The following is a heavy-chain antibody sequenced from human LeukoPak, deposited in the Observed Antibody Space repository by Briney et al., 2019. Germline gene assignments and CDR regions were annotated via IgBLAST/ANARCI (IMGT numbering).Heavy chain of an antibody. Sequence: SETLSLTCTVSGGSISSYYWSWIRQPPGKGLEWIGYIYYSGSTNYNPSLKSRVTISVDTSKNQFSLKLSSVTAADTAVYYCAIRGPLDAFDIWGQGTMVTVSS. J-gene: IGHJ3*02. D-gene: IGHD3-16*01. CDR3: AIRGPLDAFDI. CDR2: IYYSGST. V-gene: IGHV4-59*01. CDR1: GGSISSYY.